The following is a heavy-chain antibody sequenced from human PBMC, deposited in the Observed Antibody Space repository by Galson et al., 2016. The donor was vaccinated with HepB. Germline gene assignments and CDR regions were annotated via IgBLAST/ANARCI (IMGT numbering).Heavy chain of an antibody. CDR2: MYTGGVT. CDR1: CDSY. D-gene: IGHD1/OR15-1a*01. J-gene: IGHJ4*02. Sequence: SLRLSCAGFCDSYMRWVRQAPGQGLEGVPVMYTGGVTNYGDSVKGRATISRDNSKNILYLQLNSLRVEDPGVYYCATHPEHPHGSSRGQGTLVTVSS. V-gene: IGHV3-66*01. CDR3: ATHPEHPHGSS.